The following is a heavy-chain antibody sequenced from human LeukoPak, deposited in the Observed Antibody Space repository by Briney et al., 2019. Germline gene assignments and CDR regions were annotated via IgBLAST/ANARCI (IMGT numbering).Heavy chain of an antibody. V-gene: IGHV3-23*01. J-gene: IGHJ4*01. CDR3: AKGDKPVIAMVKFDY. Sequence: GGSLRLSCAASGFTFSSYGMSWVRQAPGKGLEWVSAISGSGGSTYYADSVKGRFTISRDNSKNTLYLQMNSLRAEDTAVYYCAKGDKPVIAMVKFDYWGHGTLVTVSS. CDR1: GFTFSSYG. CDR2: ISGSGGST. D-gene: IGHD5-18*01.